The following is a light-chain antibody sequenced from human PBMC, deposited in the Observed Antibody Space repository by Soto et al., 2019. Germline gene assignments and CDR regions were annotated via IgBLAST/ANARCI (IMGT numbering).Light chain of an antibody. CDR2: DDS. CDR3: QVCDSSSSQCV. CDR1: NIGRKS. J-gene: IGLJ2*01. Sequence: SYELTQPPSVSVAPGQTARITCGGDNIGRKSVHWYQQQPGQAPVLVVYDDSDRPSGIPERFSGSNSGNTATLTINRVGAGDEADYYCQVCDSSSSQCVFGAGTKLTVL. V-gene: IGLV3-21*02.